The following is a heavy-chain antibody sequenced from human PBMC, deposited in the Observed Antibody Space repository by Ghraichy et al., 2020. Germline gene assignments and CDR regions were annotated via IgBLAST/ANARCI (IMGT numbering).Heavy chain of an antibody. J-gene: IGHJ6*01. V-gene: IGHV3-21*01. D-gene: IGHD2/OR15-2a*01. CDR3: ARPPGLTFMQGRTGNGMGV. CDR1: GFTFSTYS. Sequence: GGSLRLSCAASGFTFSTYSMKWVRQAPGKGLEWVSSISSSSNYIHYADSVKGRFTISRDNAKNSLYLQITGLRVEDTAVYYCARPPGLTFMQGRTGNGMGVSRQRTTVTVAS. CDR2: ISSSSNYI.